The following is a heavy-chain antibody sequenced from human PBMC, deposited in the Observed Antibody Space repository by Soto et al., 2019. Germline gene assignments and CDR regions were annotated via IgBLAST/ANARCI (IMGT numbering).Heavy chain of an antibody. CDR2: ISYDGSNK. CDR3: AKETYSGPLDY. J-gene: IGHJ4*02. Sequence: QVQLVESGGGVVQPGRSLRLSCAASGFTFSSYGMHWVRQAPGKGLEWVAVISYDGSNKYYADSVKGRFTISRDNSKNTLYLQMNSLRAEDTAVYYCAKETYSGPLDYWCQGTLATVSS. V-gene: IGHV3-30*18. CDR1: GFTFSSYG. D-gene: IGHD2-15*01.